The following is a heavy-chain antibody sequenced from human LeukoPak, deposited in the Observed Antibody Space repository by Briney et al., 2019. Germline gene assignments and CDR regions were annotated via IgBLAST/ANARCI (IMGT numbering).Heavy chain of an antibody. Sequence: SQTLSLTCTVSGGSISSGGYYWSWIRQHPGKGLEWIGYIYYSGSTYYNPSLKSRVTISVDTSKNQFSLKLSSVTAADTAVYYCARHAGGWYYFDSWGQGTLVTVSS. V-gene: IGHV4-31*03. J-gene: IGHJ4*02. CDR3: ARHAGGWYYFDS. CDR2: IYYSGST. D-gene: IGHD6-19*01. CDR1: GGSISSGGYY.